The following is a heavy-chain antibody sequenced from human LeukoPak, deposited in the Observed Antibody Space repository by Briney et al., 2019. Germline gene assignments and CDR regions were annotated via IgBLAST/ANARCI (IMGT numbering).Heavy chain of an antibody. D-gene: IGHD3-10*01. CDR3: ARAQITMVRGVIGGTFDI. V-gene: IGHV4-30-2*01. Sequence: SETLSLTCTVSGGSISSGGYYWSWIRQPPGKGLEWIGYIYHSGSTYYNPSLKSRVTISVDRSKNQFSLKLSSVTAADTAVYYCARAQITMVRGVIGGTFDIWGQGTMVTVSS. CDR2: IYHSGST. CDR1: GGSISSGGYY. J-gene: IGHJ3*02.